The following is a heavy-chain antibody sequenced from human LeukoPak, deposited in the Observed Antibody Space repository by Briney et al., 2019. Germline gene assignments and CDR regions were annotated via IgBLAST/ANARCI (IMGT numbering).Heavy chain of an antibody. Sequence: XETLSLTCAVYGGSFSGYYWSWIRQPPGKGLEGIGYIYYSGSTNYNPSLKSRVTISVDTSKNQFSLKLSSVTAADTAVYYCARGGSGSYYTPGFDPWGQGTLVTVSS. D-gene: IGHD3-10*01. CDR2: IYYSGST. CDR1: GGSFSGYY. CDR3: ARGGSGSYYTPGFDP. J-gene: IGHJ5*02. V-gene: IGHV4-59*01.